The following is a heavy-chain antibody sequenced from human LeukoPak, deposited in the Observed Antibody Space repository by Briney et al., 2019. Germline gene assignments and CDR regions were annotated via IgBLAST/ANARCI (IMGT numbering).Heavy chain of an antibody. V-gene: IGHV1-69*06. CDR2: IIPIFGTA. D-gene: IGHD2-8*01. Sequence: PGSSVKVSCKASGGTFSSYAISWVRQAPGQGLEWMGGIIPIFGTANYAQKFQGRVTITADKSTSTAYMELSSLRSEDTAVYYCATDCTNGVCYIIPFDYWGQGTLVTVSS. CDR3: ATDCTNGVCYIIPFDY. J-gene: IGHJ4*02. CDR1: GGTFSSYA.